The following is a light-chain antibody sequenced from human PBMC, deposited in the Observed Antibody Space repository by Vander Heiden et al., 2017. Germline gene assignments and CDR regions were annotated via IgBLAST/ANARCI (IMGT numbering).Light chain of an antibody. J-gene: IGLJ1*01. Sequence: SYELTQPPSVSVSPGQTARITCSGAALPKQYADLYVQSVAQAPRLLILEDSKRPDGFPELCAGSSSATMATWTIIRAQVEDEADDDGYSTDTSGNHSYRVFGTGTKVTVL. V-gene: IGLV3-10*01. CDR3: YSTDTSGNHSYRV. CDR1: ALPKQY. CDR2: EDS.